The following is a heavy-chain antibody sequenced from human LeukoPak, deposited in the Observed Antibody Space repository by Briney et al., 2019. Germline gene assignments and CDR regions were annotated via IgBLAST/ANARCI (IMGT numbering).Heavy chain of an antibody. Sequence: GRSLRLSCAASGFTFSSYGMPWVRQAPGKGLEWVAVISYDGSNKYYADSVKGRFTISRDNSKNTLYLQMNSLRAEDTAVYYCAKEGEFPVTLDYWGQGTLVTVSS. D-gene: IGHD3-10*01. CDR1: GFTFSSYG. J-gene: IGHJ4*02. CDR2: ISYDGSNK. V-gene: IGHV3-30*18. CDR3: AKEGEFPVTLDY.